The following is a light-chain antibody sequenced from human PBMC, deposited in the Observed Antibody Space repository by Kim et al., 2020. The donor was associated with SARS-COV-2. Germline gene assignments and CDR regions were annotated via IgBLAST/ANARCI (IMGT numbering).Light chain of an antibody. CDR1: RRVSSSY. CDR2: GAS. V-gene: IGKV3-20*01. Sequence: SPGDYAALSSRASRRVSSSYLAWYQQKPGQAPRLLIYGASSRATGIPDRFSGSGSRTDFTLTISRLEPEDVAVYYCQQYGSSPLTFGGGTKVDIK. CDR3: QQYGSSPLT. J-gene: IGKJ4*01.